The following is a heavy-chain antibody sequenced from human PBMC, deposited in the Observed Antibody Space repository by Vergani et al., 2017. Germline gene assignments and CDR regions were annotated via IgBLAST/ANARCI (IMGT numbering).Heavy chain of an antibody. CDR2: ISWNSGSI. D-gene: IGHD2-15*01. CDR3: ARPQGYCSGGSCPSDAFDI. J-gene: IGHJ3*02. Sequence: EVQLVESGGGLVQPGRSLRLSCAASGFTFDDYAMHWVRQAPGKGLEWVSGISWNSGSIGYADSVKGRFTISRDNAKNSLYLQMNSLRAEDTAVYYCARPQGYCSGGSCPSDAFDIWGQGTMVTVSS. CDR1: GFTFDDYA. V-gene: IGHV3-9*01.